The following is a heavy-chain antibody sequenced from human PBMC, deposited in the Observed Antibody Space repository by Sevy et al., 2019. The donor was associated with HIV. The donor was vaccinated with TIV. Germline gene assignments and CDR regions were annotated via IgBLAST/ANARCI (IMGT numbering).Heavy chain of an antibody. CDR3: ARPRANYVDHYFFYAMDV. J-gene: IGHJ6*02. CDR2: ISYDGSDT. Sequence: GGSLRLSCAAPGFAFSNYYAMHWVRQAPGKGLEWVALISYDGSDTYYADSVKGRFTVSRDNFKNTLFLQMNSLTTEDTAVYYCARPRANYVDHYFFYAMDVWGQGTTVTVSS. CDR1: GFAFSNYYA. V-gene: IGHV3-30-3*01. D-gene: IGHD4-17*01.